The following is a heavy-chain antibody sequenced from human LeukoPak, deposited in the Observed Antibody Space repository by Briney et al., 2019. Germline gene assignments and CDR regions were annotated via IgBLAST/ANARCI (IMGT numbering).Heavy chain of an antibody. Sequence: PSETLSLTCTVSGGSISSSIYFWGWIRQPPGKGLEWIGSIHYSGSTYHDPSLKSRVTVSLDTSKNQFSLKLSSVTAADTAVYYCASYSSSWYGVRGGWFDPWGQGTLVTVSS. V-gene: IGHV4-39*01. J-gene: IGHJ5*02. D-gene: IGHD6-13*01. CDR3: ASYSSSWYGVRGGWFDP. CDR2: IHYSGST. CDR1: GGSISSSIYF.